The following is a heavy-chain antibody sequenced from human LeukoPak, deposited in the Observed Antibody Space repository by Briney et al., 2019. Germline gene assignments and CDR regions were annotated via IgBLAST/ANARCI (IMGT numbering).Heavy chain of an antibody. CDR1: GYTLTELS. CDR2: FDPEDGET. D-gene: IGHD2-15*01. CDR3: ATAVDECSGGSCYYYYYGMDV. V-gene: IGHV1-24*01. J-gene: IGHJ6*02. Sequence: PRASVKVSCKVSGYTLTELSMHWVRQAPGKGLEWMGGFDPEDGETIYAQKFQGRVTMTEDTSTDTAYMELSSLRSEDTAVYYCATAVDECSGGSCYYYYYGMDVWGQGTTVTVSS.